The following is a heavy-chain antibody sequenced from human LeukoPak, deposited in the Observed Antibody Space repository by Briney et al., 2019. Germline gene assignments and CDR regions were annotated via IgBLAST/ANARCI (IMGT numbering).Heavy chain of an antibody. V-gene: IGHV3-23*01. CDR1: GFTFSSYA. J-gene: IGHJ4*02. CDR3: ARDLQWLGYFDY. Sequence: GGSLRLSCAASGFTFSSYAMSWVRQAPGKGLEWVSAISGSGGSTYYADSVKGRFTISRDNSKNTLYLQMNSLRAEDTAVYYCARDLQWLGYFDYWGQGTLVTVSS. D-gene: IGHD6-19*01. CDR2: ISGSGGST.